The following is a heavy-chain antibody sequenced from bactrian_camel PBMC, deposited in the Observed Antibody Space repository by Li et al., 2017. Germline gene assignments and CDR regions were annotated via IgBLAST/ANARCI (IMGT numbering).Heavy chain of an antibody. CDR3: AADSYVYGTYGS. CDR2: TPDQDGRT. Sequence: VQLVESGGGLVQPGGSLRLACVASGFTFDDYAMGWVRQAPGKGPEWVASITPDQDGRTSYADSVKGRFTASKDNAKNMVYLQMNSLKPEDTAVYYCAADSYVYGTYGSFGQGTQVTVS. J-gene: IGHJ6*01. CDR1: GFTFDDYA. D-gene: IGHD3*01. V-gene: IGHV3-1*01.